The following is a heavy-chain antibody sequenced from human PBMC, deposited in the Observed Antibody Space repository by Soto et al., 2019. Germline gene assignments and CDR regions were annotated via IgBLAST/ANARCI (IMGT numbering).Heavy chain of an antibody. CDR3: AKDRGTDGRWDIDH. Sequence: GGCLGLSCASSGVAFNTYTMNLIRQTPGKGLEWVSGIYGDGRRMFYADFVRGRFIISRDNSKNTVSLQMNGLRAEDTAVYFCAKDRGTDGRWDIDHWGQGTLVTVSS. CDR1: GVAFNTYT. V-gene: IGHV3-23*01. CDR2: IYGDGRRM. D-gene: IGHD6-13*01. J-gene: IGHJ4*02.